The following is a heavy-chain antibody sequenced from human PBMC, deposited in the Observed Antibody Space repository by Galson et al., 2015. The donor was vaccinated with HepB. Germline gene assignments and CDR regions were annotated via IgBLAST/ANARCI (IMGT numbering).Heavy chain of an antibody. Sequence: SVKVSCKASGGTLRSYGISWVRQAPGQGLEWMGGIVPTFETPEYARKFQGRVTITAHESTNTVYMELSSLRSEDTAIYYCARDEDTDILTGYRPDGMDVWGQGTTGTVS. CDR1: GGTLRSYG. J-gene: IGHJ6*02. D-gene: IGHD3-9*01. CDR3: ARDEDTDILTGYRPDGMDV. V-gene: IGHV1-69*13. CDR2: IVPTFETP.